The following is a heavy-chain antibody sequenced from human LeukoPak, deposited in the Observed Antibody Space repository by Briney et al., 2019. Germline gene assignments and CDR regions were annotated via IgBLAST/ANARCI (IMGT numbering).Heavy chain of an antibody. J-gene: IGHJ4*02. V-gene: IGHV3-48*03. Sequence: GGSLRLSCAASGFTFSSYEMNWVRQAPGKGLEWVSYISSSGSTIYYADSVKGRFTISRDNANKSLYLQMTSLRAENTAVYHCARDGYDILTGYPITTDYWGQGTLVTVSS. CDR2: ISSSGSTI. CDR1: GFTFSSYE. D-gene: IGHD3-9*01. CDR3: ARDGYDILTGYPITTDY.